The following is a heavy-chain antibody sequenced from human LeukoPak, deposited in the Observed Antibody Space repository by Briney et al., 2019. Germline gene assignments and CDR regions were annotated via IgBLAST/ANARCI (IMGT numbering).Heavy chain of an antibody. Sequence: GGSLRLSCEASGFTFSSHWMSWVRQAPGKGLEWVAIIKQDGSEKDYVDSVTGRFTVSRDNAKNSLYLQMNSLRDEDTAVYYCARDTSAWRYGMDVWGQGTTVTVSS. CDR1: GFTFSSHW. J-gene: IGHJ6*02. CDR3: ARDTSAWRYGMDV. CDR2: IKQDGSEK. D-gene: IGHD6-19*01. V-gene: IGHV3-7*01.